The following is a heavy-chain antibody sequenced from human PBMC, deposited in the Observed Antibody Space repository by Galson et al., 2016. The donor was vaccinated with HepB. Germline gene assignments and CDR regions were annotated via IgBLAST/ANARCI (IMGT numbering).Heavy chain of an antibody. J-gene: IGHJ6*02. V-gene: IGHV1-3*04. CDR1: GYTFTANA. D-gene: IGHD5-18*01. CDR2: INTVNGHT. CDR3: ARSVAIQPKALVEKYYYWMDV. Sequence: SVKVSCKASGYTFTANALHWVRQAPGQRLEWLGWINTVNGHTQYSQTFQGRVTFTRDTSANTAYMELSSLRFEDTGVYYCARSVAIQPKALVEKYYYWMDVWGQGTTVTVSS.